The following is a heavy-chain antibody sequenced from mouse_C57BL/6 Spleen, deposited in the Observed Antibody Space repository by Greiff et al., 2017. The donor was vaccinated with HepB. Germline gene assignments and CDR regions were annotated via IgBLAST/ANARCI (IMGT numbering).Heavy chain of an antibody. Sequence: ESGPGLVKPSQSLSLTCSVTGYSITSGYYWNWIRQFPGNKLEWMGYISYDGSNNYNPSLKNRISITRDTSKNQFFLKLNSVTTEDTATYYCARGGPTVVARFDYWGQGTTLTVSS. CDR2: ISYDGSN. CDR1: GYSITSGYY. D-gene: IGHD1-1*01. J-gene: IGHJ2*01. CDR3: ARGGPTVVARFDY. V-gene: IGHV3-6*01.